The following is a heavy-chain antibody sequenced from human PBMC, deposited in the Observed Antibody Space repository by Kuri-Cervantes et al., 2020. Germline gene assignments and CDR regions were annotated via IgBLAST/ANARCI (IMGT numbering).Heavy chain of an antibody. Sequence: GESLKISCAASGFTFSDYYMSWIRQAPGKGLEWVSYISSSSSTIYYADSVKGRFTISRDNAKNSLYLQMNSLRAEDTAVYYCVRDADHYYYYYYMDVWGKGTTVTVSS. V-gene: IGHV3-11*04. CDR3: VRDADHYYYYYYMDV. CDR1: GFTFSDYY. J-gene: IGHJ6*03. CDR2: ISSSSSTI.